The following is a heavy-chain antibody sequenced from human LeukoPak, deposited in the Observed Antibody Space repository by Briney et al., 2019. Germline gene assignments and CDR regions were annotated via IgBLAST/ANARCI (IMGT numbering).Heavy chain of an antibody. Sequence: GGSLRLSCVASGFAVGSNYMSWVRQAPGKGLEWVSLIYSGGAIRYADSVKGRFTISRDSSKDTLFLQMNDLTVEDTARYYCARRPGNWGQGILVTVSS. CDR2: IYSGGAI. CDR3: ARRPGN. CDR1: GFAVGSNY. D-gene: IGHD1-14*01. V-gene: IGHV3-53*01. J-gene: IGHJ4*02.